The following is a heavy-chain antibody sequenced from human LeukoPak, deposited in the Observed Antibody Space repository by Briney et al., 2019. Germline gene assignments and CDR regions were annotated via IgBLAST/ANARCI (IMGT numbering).Heavy chain of an antibody. J-gene: IGHJ4*02. CDR3: ARQFATAAAATRGYFDY. CDR2: FFVSGST. Sequence: ASETLSLTCTVSGGSISSSSDYWGWIRQAPGKGLEWIGSFFVSGSTHYNPSLRSRATLFVDTSKNQFSLKLTSMTAADAATYFCARQFATAAAATRGYFDYWGQGTVVAVSS. CDR1: GGSISSSSDY. V-gene: IGHV4-39*01. D-gene: IGHD6-25*01.